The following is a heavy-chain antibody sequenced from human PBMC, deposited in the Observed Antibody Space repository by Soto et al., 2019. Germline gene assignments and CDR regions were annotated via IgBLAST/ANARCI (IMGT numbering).Heavy chain of an antibody. CDR3: ARLIRFQNWFDP. CDR1: GGSISSGGYY. Sequence: ASETLSLTCTVSGGSISSGGYYWSWIRQHPGKGLEWIGYIYYSGSTYYNPSLKSRVTISVDTSKNQFSLKLSSVTAADTAVYYCARLIRFQNWFDPWGQGTLVTVSS. J-gene: IGHJ5*02. CDR2: IYYSGST. D-gene: IGHD3-3*01. V-gene: IGHV4-31*03.